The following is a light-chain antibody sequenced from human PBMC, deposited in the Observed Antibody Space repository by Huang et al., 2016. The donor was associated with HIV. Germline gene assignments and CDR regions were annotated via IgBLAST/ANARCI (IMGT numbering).Light chain of an antibody. CDR3: QQLNSYPSFT. Sequence: IQLTQSPSSLSASVGDRVTITCRASQGISSYLAWYQQKPGKAPKLLIYAASTLQRGVPSRFSGSGSGTDFTLTISSLQPEDFATYYCQQLNSYPSFTFGPGTKVDIK. CDR2: AAS. V-gene: IGKV1-9*01. CDR1: QGISSY. J-gene: IGKJ3*01.